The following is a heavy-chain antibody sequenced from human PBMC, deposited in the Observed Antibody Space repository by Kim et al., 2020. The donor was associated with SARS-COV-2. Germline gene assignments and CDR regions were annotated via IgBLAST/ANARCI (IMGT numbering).Heavy chain of an antibody. J-gene: IGHJ2*01. D-gene: IGHD7-27*01. CDR1: GGSISSSSYY. V-gene: IGHV4-39*01. Sequence: SETLSLTCTVSGGSISSSSYYWGWIRQPPGKGLEWIGSIYYSGSTYYNPSLKSRVTISVDTSKNQFSLKLSSVTAADTAVYYCARLIDPLENWGPPYWYFDLWGRGTLVTVSS. CDR2: IYYSGST. CDR3: ARLIDPLENWGPPYWYFDL.